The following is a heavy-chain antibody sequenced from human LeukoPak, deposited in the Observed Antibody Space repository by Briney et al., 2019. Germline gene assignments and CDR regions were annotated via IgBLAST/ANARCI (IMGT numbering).Heavy chain of an antibody. CDR1: GIRFSNFG. D-gene: IGHD3-9*01. Sequence: PGGSLRLSCAVSGIRFSNFGMSWVRQAPGKGPEWVSFISGNGGRTDYAESVKGRFTISRDNAKNSLYLQMNSLRAEDAAVYYCARDYTGYFPWGQGTLVIVSS. CDR3: ARDYTGYFP. CDR2: ISGNGGRT. V-gene: IGHV3-23*01. J-gene: IGHJ5*02.